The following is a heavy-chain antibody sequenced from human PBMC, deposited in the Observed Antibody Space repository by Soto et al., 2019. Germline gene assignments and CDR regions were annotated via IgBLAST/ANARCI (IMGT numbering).Heavy chain of an antibody. J-gene: IGHJ4*02. CDR3: ASGEVGNGNWYAS. CDR2: IIPMSPMP. CDR1: GDTFNRYT. Sequence: QVQLVQSGAEVTKPGSSVNVACKASGDTFNRYTISWVRQAPGQGLEWMGRIIPMSPMPIYAQKSRGRVTFTADKSTTSVYMELRSLPSADTAVYNCASGEVGNGNWYASWGQVTLVTVSS. V-gene: IGHV1-69*02. D-gene: IGHD2-8*01.